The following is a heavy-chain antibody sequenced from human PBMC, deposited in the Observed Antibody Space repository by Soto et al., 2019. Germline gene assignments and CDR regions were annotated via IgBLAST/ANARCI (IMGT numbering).Heavy chain of an antibody. Sequence: GGSLRLSCTASGFTLGDYAMSWVRQAPGKGLEWVGFIRSKAYGGTTEYAASVKGRFTISRDDSKSIAYLQMNSLKTEDTAVYYCTRDSSSWYYYYGMDVWGQGTTVTFSS. CDR2: IRSKAYGGTT. J-gene: IGHJ6*02. CDR3: TRDSSSWYYYYGMDV. D-gene: IGHD6-13*01. V-gene: IGHV3-49*04. CDR1: GFTLGDYA.